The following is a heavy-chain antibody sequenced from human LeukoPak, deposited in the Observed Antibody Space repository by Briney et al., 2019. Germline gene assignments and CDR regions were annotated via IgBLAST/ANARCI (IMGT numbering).Heavy chain of an antibody. CDR2: INPNSGGT. D-gene: IGHD3-16*02. CDR1: GYTFTSYG. Sequence: ASVKVSCKASGYTFTSYGISWVRQAPGQGLEWMGWINPNSGGTNYAQKFQGRVTMTRDTSISTAYMELSRLRSDDTAVYYCARESFMITFGGVIVSPPDYWGQGTLVTVSS. J-gene: IGHJ4*02. CDR3: ARESFMITFGGVIVSPPDY. V-gene: IGHV1-2*02.